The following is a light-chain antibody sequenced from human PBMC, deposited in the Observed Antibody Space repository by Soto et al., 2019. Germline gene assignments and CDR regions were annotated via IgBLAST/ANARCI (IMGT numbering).Light chain of an antibody. CDR2: SNN. CDR3: AAWDDSLNGVV. Sequence: QSVLTQPPSASGTPGQRVTISCSGSSSNIGSNTVNWYQQLPGTAPKLLIYSNNQRPSGLPDRFSGSKSGTSASLAISGLQSEDEADYYCAAWDDSLNGVVFGGGTKVTVL. J-gene: IGLJ2*01. CDR1: SSNIGSNT. V-gene: IGLV1-44*01.